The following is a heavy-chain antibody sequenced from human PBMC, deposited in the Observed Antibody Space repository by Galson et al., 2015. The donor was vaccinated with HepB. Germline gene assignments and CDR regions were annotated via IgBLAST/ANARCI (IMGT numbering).Heavy chain of an antibody. CDR1: GFTFNTFW. Sequence: SLRLSCAASGFTFNTFWMSWVRQTPGKGLEWVANIKEDGGETYYADSVKGRFTISRDNAKNMLYLQMNSLRDEDTAIYYCSIMVRRRTFDYWGQGTLVSVSS. CDR3: SIMVRRRTFDY. J-gene: IGHJ4*02. D-gene: IGHD3-10*01. V-gene: IGHV3-7*03. CDR2: IKEDGGET.